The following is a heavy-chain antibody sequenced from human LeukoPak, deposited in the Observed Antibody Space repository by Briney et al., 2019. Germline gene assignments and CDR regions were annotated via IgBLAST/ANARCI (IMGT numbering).Heavy chain of an antibody. CDR3: ARVYYGSLDY. J-gene: IGHJ4*02. CDR1: GFTVNNNY. CDR2: IYSGGNT. D-gene: IGHD3-10*01. Sequence: SGGSLRPSCAASGFTVNNNYMSWVRQAPGKGLEWVSLIYSGGNTYYADSVKGRFTISRDNSKNTLYLQMNSLRAEDTAVYFCARVYYGSLDYWGQGTLVTVSS. V-gene: IGHV3-66*01.